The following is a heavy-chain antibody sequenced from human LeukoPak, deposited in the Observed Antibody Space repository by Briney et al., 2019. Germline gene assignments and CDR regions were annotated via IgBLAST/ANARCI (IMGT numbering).Heavy chain of an antibody. D-gene: IGHD6-19*01. CDR2: ISGSGGST. J-gene: IGHJ4*02. CDR1: GFTFSSHG. Sequence: GGSLRLSCAASGFTFSSHGMSWVRQAPGKGPEWFSIISGSGGSTHYADSMKGRFIISRDNSKNTLYLQMNSLRAEDTAIYYCAKCRGWDSSGWPIDHWGQGTLVTVSS. CDR3: AKCRGWDSSGWPIDH. V-gene: IGHV3-23*01.